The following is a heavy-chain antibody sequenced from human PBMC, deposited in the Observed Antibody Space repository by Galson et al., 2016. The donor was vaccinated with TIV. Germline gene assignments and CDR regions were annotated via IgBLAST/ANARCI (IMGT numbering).Heavy chain of an antibody. J-gene: IGHJ4*02. Sequence: SLRLSCAASGFTFSDYAMNWVRQAPGKGLEWLSYISSSSGTIYYAKSVKGRLTISRDNAKKSLYLEMSSLRADDTALYYCARVPRPNGDNVCDSWGQGTLVIVSS. V-gene: IGHV3-48*04. CDR2: ISSSSGTI. D-gene: IGHD2-21*02. CDR1: GFTFSDYA. CDR3: ARVPRPNGDNVCDS.